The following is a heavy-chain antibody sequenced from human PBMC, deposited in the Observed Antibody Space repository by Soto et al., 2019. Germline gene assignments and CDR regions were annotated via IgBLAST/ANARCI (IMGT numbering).Heavy chain of an antibody. CDR2: INHSGST. Sequence: SSEPLSLTCAVSGGSFSGYYWSWIRQPPGKGLEWIGEINHSGSTNYNPSLKSRVTISVDTSKNQFSLKLSSVTAADTAVYYCARGGYRPKGMDVWGQGTTVTVSS. D-gene: IGHD6-13*01. CDR1: GGSFSGYY. CDR3: ARGGYRPKGMDV. V-gene: IGHV4-34*01. J-gene: IGHJ6*02.